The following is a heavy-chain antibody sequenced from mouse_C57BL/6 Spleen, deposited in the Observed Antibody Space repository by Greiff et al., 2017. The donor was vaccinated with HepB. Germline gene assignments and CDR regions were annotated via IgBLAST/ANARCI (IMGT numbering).Heavy chain of an antibody. V-gene: IGHV5-16*01. CDR1: GFTFSDYY. Sequence: EVNVVESEGGLVQPGSSMKLSCTASGFTFSDYYMAWVRQVPEKGLEWVANINYDGSSTYYLDSLKSRFIISRDNAKNILYLQMSSLKSEDTATYYCARDHYDYGYATDYWGQGTSVTVSS. CDR2: INYDGSST. J-gene: IGHJ4*01. CDR3: ARDHYDYGYATDY. D-gene: IGHD2-4*01.